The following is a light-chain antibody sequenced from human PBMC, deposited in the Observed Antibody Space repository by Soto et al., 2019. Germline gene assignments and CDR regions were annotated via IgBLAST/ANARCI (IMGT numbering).Light chain of an antibody. CDR3: QKYNNIPS. V-gene: IGKV1-5*03. Sequence: DVQGTQSHSTLSASVGDRVTINCRASESVNRFLAWYQQQPGKAPKLLSYEPTILESGVPSRFSGSGSGTDFTLTISSLLPADFATDYCQKYNNIPSFGQGIKL. CDR1: ESVNRF. CDR2: EPT. J-gene: IGKJ2*01.